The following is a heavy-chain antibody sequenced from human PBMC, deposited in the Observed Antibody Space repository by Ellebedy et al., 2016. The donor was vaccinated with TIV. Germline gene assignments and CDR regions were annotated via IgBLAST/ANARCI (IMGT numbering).Heavy chain of an antibody. CDR2: INHSGTS. D-gene: IGHD2-8*01. J-gene: IGHJ4*02. CDR1: GGSFSGYY. CDR3: AREPRLGYGTNRKSGPCFDY. Sequence: MPSETLSLTCAVYGGSFSGYYWTWIRQPPGKGLEWIGEINHSGTSNYNPSLKSRVTISVDTSKNQFSLTLSSLTAADPAVYYCAREPRLGYGTNRKSGPCFDYWGQGTLVTVSS. V-gene: IGHV4-34*01.